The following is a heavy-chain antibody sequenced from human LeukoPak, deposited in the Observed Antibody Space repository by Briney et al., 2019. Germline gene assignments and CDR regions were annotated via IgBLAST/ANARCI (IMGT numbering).Heavy chain of an antibody. CDR2: INSDGDST. D-gene: IGHD4-23*01. J-gene: IGHJ4*02. CDR1: GFTFSSYA. CDR3: ARTTVVKAFDY. Sequence: GGSLRLSCSASGFTFSSYAMHWVRQAAGEGLEYVSAINSDGDSTYYADSVKGRFTISRDNSKNTLYLQMNSLRAEDTAVYYCARTTVVKAFDYWGQGTLVTVSS. V-gene: IGHV3-64*04.